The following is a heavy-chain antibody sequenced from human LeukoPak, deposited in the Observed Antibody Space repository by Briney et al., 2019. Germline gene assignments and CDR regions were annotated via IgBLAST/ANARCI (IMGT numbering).Heavy chain of an antibody. CDR2: ISSSSSYI. CDR3: ARGGPYCSSTSCYYLGPIDY. J-gene: IGHJ4*02. D-gene: IGHD2-2*01. V-gene: IGHV3-21*01. Sequence: GGSLRFSCAASGFTFSSYSMNWVRQAPGKGLEWVSSISSSSSYIYYADSVKGRFTISRDNAKNSLYLQMNSLRAEDTAVYYCARGGPYCSSTSCYYLGPIDYWGQGTLVTVSS. CDR1: GFTFSSYS.